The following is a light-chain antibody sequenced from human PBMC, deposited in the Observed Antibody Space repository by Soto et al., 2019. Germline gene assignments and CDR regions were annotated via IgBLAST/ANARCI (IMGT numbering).Light chain of an antibody. CDR2: DVV. CDR1: SSDIGGYDF. V-gene: IGLV2-14*01. Sequence: QSVLAQPASVSGSPGQSITISYTGTSSDIGGYDFVSWYQQHPGRAPKLMIYDVVNRPSGVSDRFSGSKSGNTASLTISGLQAEDEADYYCSSYTSGTADVFGTGTKDTVL. J-gene: IGLJ1*01. CDR3: SSYTSGTADV.